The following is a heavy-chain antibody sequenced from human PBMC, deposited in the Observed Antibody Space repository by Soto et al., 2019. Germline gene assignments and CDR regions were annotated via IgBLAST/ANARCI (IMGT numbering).Heavy chain of an antibody. V-gene: IGHV3-11*01. CDR3: ARVSWREKYGMDV. CDR2: ITFSGNTV. Sequence: GGSLRLSCAASGFTFSDSYMSWIRQAPGKGLEWISYITFSGNTVYYADSLKGRFTISRDNAKNSLYLQMNRLRAEDTAVYYCARVSWREKYGMDVWGQRTTVTVSS. CDR1: GFTFSDSY. J-gene: IGHJ6*02.